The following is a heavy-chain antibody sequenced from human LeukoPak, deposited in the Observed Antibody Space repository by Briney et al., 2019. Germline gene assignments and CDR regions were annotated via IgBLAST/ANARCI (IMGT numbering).Heavy chain of an antibody. D-gene: IGHD3-10*01. V-gene: IGHV3-23*01. CDR3: AKYGSGTTTDGMDV. CDR1: GFTFSSYA. Sequence: GGSLRLSCAASGFTFSSYAMRWLRQAPGKGLEWVSAISGSGGSTYYADSVKGRFTISRDHSKDTLYLQMNSLRAEDTALYYCAKYGSGTTTDGMDVWGQGTTVIVS. J-gene: IGHJ6*02. CDR2: ISGSGGST.